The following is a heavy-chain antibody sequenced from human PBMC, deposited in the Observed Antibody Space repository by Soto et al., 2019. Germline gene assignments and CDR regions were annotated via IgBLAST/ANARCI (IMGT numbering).Heavy chain of an antibody. Sequence: GASVKVSCKASGYTFTSYDINWVRQATGQGLEWMGWMNPNSGNTGYAQKFQGRVTMTRNTSISTAYMELSSLRSEDTAVYYCARDYSSSWYYYYYGMDVWGQGTTVTVSS. V-gene: IGHV1-8*01. CDR3: ARDYSSSWYYYYYGMDV. CDR2: MNPNSGNT. D-gene: IGHD6-13*01. CDR1: GYTFTSYD. J-gene: IGHJ6*02.